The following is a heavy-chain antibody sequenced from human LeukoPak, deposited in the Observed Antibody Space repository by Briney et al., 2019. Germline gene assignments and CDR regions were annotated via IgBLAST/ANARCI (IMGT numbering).Heavy chain of an antibody. CDR2: MNPNSGNT. CDR3: VRGAGATISYYHYYMDV. Sequence: ASVKVSCKASGYTFTSYDINWVRQATGQGLEWVGWMNPNSGNTGYAQKFQGRVTITRNTPISTAYMELSSLRSEDTAVYYCVRGAGATISYYHYYMDVWGKGTTVTVSS. V-gene: IGHV1-8*03. CDR1: GYTFTSYD. J-gene: IGHJ6*03. D-gene: IGHD1-26*01.